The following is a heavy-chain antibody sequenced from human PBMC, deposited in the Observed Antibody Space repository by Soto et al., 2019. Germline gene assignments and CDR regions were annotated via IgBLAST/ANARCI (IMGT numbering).Heavy chain of an antibody. CDR3: AVTKRVTEYYFDY. J-gene: IGHJ4*02. CDR2: IYSAGST. CDR1: GFTVSSNY. V-gene: IGHV3-66*01. Sequence: PGGSLRLSCAASGFTVSSNYMSWVRQAPGKGLEWVSVIYSAGSTYYADSVKGRFTISRDNSKNTLYLQMNSLRAEDTAVYYCAVTKRVTEYYFDYWGQGTLVTVSS. D-gene: IGHD2-21*02.